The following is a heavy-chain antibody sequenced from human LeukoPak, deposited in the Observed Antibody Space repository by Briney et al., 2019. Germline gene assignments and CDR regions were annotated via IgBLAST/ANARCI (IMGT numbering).Heavy chain of an antibody. Sequence: PGGSLRLSCVASGFTFSSNAMSWVRQAPGKGLEWVSGISGSGRSAYYADSVKGRFTISRDNSKNTLYLQMTSLRAEDTAVYYCAQDRGIVGANKRVDYWGQGALVTVSS. V-gene: IGHV3-23*01. D-gene: IGHD1-26*01. CDR2: ISGSGRSA. CDR3: AQDRGIVGANKRVDY. CDR1: GFTFSSNA. J-gene: IGHJ4*02.